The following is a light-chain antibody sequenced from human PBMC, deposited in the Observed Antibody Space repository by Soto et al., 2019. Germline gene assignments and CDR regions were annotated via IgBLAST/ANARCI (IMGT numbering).Light chain of an antibody. J-gene: IGKJ4*01. CDR2: WAS. CDR1: QNLLYSSNKKNY. Sequence: DIVMTQSPDSLAVSLGARATINCKSSQNLLYSSNKKNYLAWYQQKSGQPPKLLIYWASTRESGVPDRFSGSGSGTDFTLTISSLQAEDVAVYYCQQYYSHTLTFGGGTKVEIK. CDR3: QQYYSHTLT. V-gene: IGKV4-1*01.